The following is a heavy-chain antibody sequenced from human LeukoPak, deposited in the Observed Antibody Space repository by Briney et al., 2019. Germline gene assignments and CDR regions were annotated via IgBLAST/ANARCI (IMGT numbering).Heavy chain of an antibody. V-gene: IGHV4-59*08. CDR2: IYYSGST. Sequence: PSETPSLTCTVSGGSISSYYWSWIRQPPGKGLEWIGYIYYSGSTNYNPSLKSRVTISVDTSKNQFSLKLSSVTAADTAVYYCARHVWEQGDYFDYWGQGTLVTVSS. CDR3: ARHVWEQGDYFDY. D-gene: IGHD1-26*01. CDR1: GGSISSYY. J-gene: IGHJ4*02.